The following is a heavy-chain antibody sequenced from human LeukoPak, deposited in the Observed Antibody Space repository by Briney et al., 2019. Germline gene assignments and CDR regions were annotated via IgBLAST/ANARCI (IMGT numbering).Heavy chain of an antibody. CDR1: GFTFSNAW. CDR2: IKSKTDGGTT. CDR3: TTAPWDFWSGYFNWFDP. D-gene: IGHD3-3*01. Sequence: PGGSLRLSCAASGFTFSNAWMSWVRQAPGKGLEWVGRIKSKTDGGTTDYAAPVKGRFTISRDDSKNTLYLQMNSLKTEDTAVYYCTTAPWDFWSGYFNWFDPWGQGTLVTVSS. V-gene: IGHV3-15*01. J-gene: IGHJ5*02.